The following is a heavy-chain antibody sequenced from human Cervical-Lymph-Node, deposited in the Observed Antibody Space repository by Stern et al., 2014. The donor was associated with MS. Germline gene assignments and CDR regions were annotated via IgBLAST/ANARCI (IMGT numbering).Heavy chain of an antibody. CDR2: VSYDGTQR. J-gene: IGHJ4*02. D-gene: IGHD3-10*01. CDR3: ARGGRGVGLEY. V-gene: IGHV3-30-3*01. CDR1: GFTFSTYA. Sequence: VHLVEFGGGVVQPGRSLSLSCVASGFTFSTYAMHWVRQAPGKGLEWVAFVSYDGTQRTSTDSVKARFTISRDNSKNTLYLHMNSLRDEDTAVYFCARGGRGVGLEYWGQGALVTVSS.